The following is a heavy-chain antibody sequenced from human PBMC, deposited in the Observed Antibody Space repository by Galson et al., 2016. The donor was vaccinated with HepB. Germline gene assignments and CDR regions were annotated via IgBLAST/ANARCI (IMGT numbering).Heavy chain of an antibody. J-gene: IGHJ4*02. D-gene: IGHD6-13*01. V-gene: IGHV3-30-3*01. CDR2: ITYDGTKK. CDR3: ARPSSSRFDFDY. CDR1: GFTFSIYT. Sequence: SLRLSCAASGFTFSIYTLHWVRQAPGKGLEWVAVITYDGTKKYYIDSVKGRFSISRDNSKNTVYLQMNSLRGDDPAVYFCARPSSSRFDFDYWGQGTLVGVSS.